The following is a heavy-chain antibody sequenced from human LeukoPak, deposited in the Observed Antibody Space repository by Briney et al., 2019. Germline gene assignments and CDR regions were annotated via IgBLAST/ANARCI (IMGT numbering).Heavy chain of an antibody. Sequence: GASVNVACKASGYTLTSYYIHCVRQAPGQGLEWMGIINPSGGSTSYAQKFQGRVTMTRDTSTSTVYMELSSLRSEDTAVYYCARATVVIDYWGQGTLVTVSS. J-gene: IGHJ4*02. CDR3: ARATVVIDY. CDR2: INPSGGST. D-gene: IGHD2-15*01. CDR1: GYTLTSYY. V-gene: IGHV1-46*01.